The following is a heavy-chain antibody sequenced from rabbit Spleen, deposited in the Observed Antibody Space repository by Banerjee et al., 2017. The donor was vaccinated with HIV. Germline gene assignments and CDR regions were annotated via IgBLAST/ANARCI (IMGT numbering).Heavy chain of an antibody. D-gene: IGHD4-1*01. Sequence: QEQLKETGGGLVQPGGSLTLSCKASGIDLMSIAMSWVRQAPGKGLEWIGDIYPVFGITNSANWVNGRFTISIDNAQNSVDLQRNSLTPAHTAAYVCARNANGGWDLWDQGTLVTV. J-gene: IGHJ6*01. V-gene: IGHV1S47*01. CDR3: ARNANGGWDL. CDR2: IYPVFGIT. CDR1: GIDLMSIA.